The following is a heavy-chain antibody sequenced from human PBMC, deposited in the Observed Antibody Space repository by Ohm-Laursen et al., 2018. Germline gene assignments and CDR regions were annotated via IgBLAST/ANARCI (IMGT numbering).Heavy chain of an antibody. CDR2: ISGSGGST. D-gene: IGHD3-3*01. V-gene: IGHV3-23*01. CDR1: GFTFSSYA. Sequence: SLRLSCSASGFTFSSYAMSWVRQAPGKGLEWVSAISGSGGSTYYADSVKGRFTISRDNSKNTLYLQMNSLRAEDTAVYYCAKDATYYDFWSGYYKDYYGMDVWGQGTTVTVSS. J-gene: IGHJ6*02. CDR3: AKDATYYDFWSGYYKDYYGMDV.